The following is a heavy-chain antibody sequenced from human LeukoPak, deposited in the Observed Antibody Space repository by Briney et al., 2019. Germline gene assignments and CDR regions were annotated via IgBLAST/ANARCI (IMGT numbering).Heavy chain of an antibody. CDR2: IWYDGSNK. V-gene: IGHV3-33*01. CDR1: GFTSSSYG. CDR3: ARDKGNGDYGDY. D-gene: IGHD1-1*01. J-gene: IGHJ4*02. Sequence: GGSLRLSCAASGFTSSSYGMHWVRQAPGKGLEWVAVIWYDGSNKYYADSVKGRFTISRDNSKNTLYLQMNSLRAEDTAVYYCARDKGNGDYGDYWGQGTLVTVSS.